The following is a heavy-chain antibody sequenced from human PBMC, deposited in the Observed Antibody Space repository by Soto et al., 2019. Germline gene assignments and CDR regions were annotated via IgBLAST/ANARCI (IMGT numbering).Heavy chain of an antibody. CDR2: IYYSGST. J-gene: IGHJ2*01. D-gene: IGHD3-3*01. CDR3: RRRHTRYRSGLGIPAEPLFDL. Sequence: PGKGLEWIGNIYYSGSTYDNPSLKSRVTISVDTSKNQFSLKLSSVTAAETFFFSGRRRHTRYRSGLGIPAEPLFDL. V-gene: IGHV4-31*02.